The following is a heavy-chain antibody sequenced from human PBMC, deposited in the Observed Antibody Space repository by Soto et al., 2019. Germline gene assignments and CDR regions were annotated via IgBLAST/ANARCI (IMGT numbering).Heavy chain of an antibody. J-gene: IGHJ4*02. D-gene: IGHD3-22*01. V-gene: IGHV4-61*01. CDR2: GSYRGIT. CDR3: AKDEYDSSGYYPDY. Sequence: AETLPLPGRVLGTSLSSGTYYWLCIRQPPGKGLEWSGQGSYRGITNDTPPLRSRVTRSEDTAKNQLSLNRNSATAADTAVYYCAKDEYDSSGYYPDYWGQGTLVTVSS. CDR1: GTSLSSGTYY.